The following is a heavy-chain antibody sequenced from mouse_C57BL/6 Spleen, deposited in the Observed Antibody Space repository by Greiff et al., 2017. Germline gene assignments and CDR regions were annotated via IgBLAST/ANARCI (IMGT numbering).Heavy chain of an antibody. J-gene: IGHJ3*01. V-gene: IGHV1-18*01. CDR2: INPNNGGT. CDR3: AREYYGNPFAY. D-gene: IGHD2-1*01. Sequence: VQLQQSGPELVKPGASVKIPCKASGYTFTDYNMDWVKQSHGKSLEWIGDINPNNGGTIYNQKFKGKATLTVDKSSSTAYMELRSLTSEDTAVYYCAREYYGNPFAYWGQGTLVTVSA. CDR1: GYTFTDYN.